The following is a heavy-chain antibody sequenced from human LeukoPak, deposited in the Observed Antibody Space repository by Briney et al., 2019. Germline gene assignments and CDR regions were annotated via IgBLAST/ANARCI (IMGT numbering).Heavy chain of an antibody. V-gene: IGHV3-7*03. CDR1: GFTLSSYW. J-gene: IGHJ4*02. D-gene: IGHD5-24*01. CDR2: IKQDGSEK. CDR3: ARNVEMASDY. Sequence: GGSLRLSCAASGFTLSSYWMSWVRQAPGKGLEWVANIKQDGSEKYYVDSVKGRFTISRDNAKNSLYLQMNSLRAEDTAVYYCARNVEMASDYWGRGTLVTVSS.